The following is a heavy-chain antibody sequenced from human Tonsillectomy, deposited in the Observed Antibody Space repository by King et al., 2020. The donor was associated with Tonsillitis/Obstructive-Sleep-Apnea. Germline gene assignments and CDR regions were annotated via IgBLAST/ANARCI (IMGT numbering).Heavy chain of an antibody. CDR2: ISYDGSNK. J-gene: IGHJ5*02. CDR3: AKDRIGYCSSTSCYTGYWFDP. D-gene: IGHD2-2*02. CDR1: GFTFSSYG. V-gene: IGHV3-30*18. Sequence: VPLVASGGGVVQPGRSLRLSCEASGFTFSSYGMHWVRQAPGKGLEWVAVISYDGSNKYYADSVKGRFTISRDNSKNTLYLQMNSLRAEDTAVYYCAKDRIGYCSSTSCYTGYWFDPWGQGTLVTVSS.